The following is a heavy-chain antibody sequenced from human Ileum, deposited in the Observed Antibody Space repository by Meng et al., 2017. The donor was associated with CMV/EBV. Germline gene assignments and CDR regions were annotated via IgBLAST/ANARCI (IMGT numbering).Heavy chain of an antibody. Sequence: GESLKISCTTSGFTFGGYPMSWVRQAAGKGLEWIGFMRGKAYGRTTEYAASLKGRFTISRDASRNIAYLQMNSLKIEDTAVYYCTRDSPNVEMATITIEYWGQGTLVTVSS. D-gene: IGHD5-24*01. CDR1: GFTFGGYP. J-gene: IGHJ4*02. V-gene: IGHV3-49*04. CDR2: MRGKAYGRTT. CDR3: TRDSPNVEMATITIEY.